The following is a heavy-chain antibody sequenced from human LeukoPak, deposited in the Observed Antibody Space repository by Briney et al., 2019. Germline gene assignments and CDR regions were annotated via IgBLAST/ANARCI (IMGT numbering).Heavy chain of an antibody. CDR1: GGTLSSYA. J-gene: IGHJ5*02. D-gene: IGHD6-6*01. V-gene: IGHV1-69*05. CDR3: ARDTSSSFYWFDP. CDR2: IIPIFGTA. Sequence: SMKVSCKASGGTLSSYAISWVRQAPGQGLEWMGRIIPIFGTANYAQKFQGRVTITTDESTSTAYMELSSLRSEDTAVYYCARDTSSSFYWFDPWGQGTLVTVSS.